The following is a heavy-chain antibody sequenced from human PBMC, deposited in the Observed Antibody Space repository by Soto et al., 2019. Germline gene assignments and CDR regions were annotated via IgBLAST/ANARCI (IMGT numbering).Heavy chain of an antibody. J-gene: IGHJ6*02. CDR1: GGSLNSGGYY. CDR2: IYHTGRT. Sequence: QVQLQQSGPGLVKPSQTLSLTCTVSGGSLNSGGYYWSWIRQHPRKGLEWIGYIYHTGRTNYNPSIKGRITISLDTSKNQFSLKVSSVTAADTAVYYCARDVGDHYGMDVWGQGTTVTVSS. V-gene: IGHV4-31*03. CDR3: ARDVGDHYGMDV.